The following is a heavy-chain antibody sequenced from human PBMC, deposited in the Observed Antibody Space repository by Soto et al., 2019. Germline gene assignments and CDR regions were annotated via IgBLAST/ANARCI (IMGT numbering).Heavy chain of an antibody. Sequence: ASVKVSCKASGYTFSDYYMHWVRQAPGQGPEWMGWINPNSAVTQYAHKFQGRVTMTRDTSISTAYMELSRLTSDDTAVYYCASQALQGAAAAGAFGYWNQGTLVTVSS. V-gene: IGHV1-2*02. D-gene: IGHD6-13*01. J-gene: IGHJ4*02. CDR2: INPNSAVT. CDR1: GYTFSDYY. CDR3: ASQALQGAAAAGAFGY.